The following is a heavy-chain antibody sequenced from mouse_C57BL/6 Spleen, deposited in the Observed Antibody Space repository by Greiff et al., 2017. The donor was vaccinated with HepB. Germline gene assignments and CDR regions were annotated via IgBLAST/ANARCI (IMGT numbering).Heavy chain of an antibody. J-gene: IGHJ2*01. CDR2: ISYDGSN. CDR1: GYSITSGYY. V-gene: IGHV3-6*01. CDR3: ARAGGEY. Sequence: DVKLQESGPGLVKPSQSLSLTCSVTGYSITSGYYWNWIRQFPGNKLEWMGYISYDGSNNYNPSLKNRISITRDTSKNQFFLKLNSVTTEDTATYYCARAGGEYWGQGTTLTVSS.